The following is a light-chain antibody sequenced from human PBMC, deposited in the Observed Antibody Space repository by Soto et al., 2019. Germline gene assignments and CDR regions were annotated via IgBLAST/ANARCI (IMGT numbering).Light chain of an antibody. CDR2: GVS. J-gene: IGKJ4*01. V-gene: IGKV3-20*01. CDR1: QSVSSTY. CDR3: QHFGSSLLT. Sequence: ELVLTQSPGTLSLSPGERATLSCRASQSVSSTYLAWYRQKPGQAPRLLIYGVSYRAAGIPDRFSGSGSGTDFTLTISRLEPEDFAVYYCQHFGSSLLTFGGGTKVDIK.